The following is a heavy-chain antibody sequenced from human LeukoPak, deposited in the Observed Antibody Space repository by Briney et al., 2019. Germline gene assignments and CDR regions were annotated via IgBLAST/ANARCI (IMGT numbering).Heavy chain of an antibody. CDR2: IIPIFGTA. D-gene: IGHD3-22*01. V-gene: IGHV1-69*05. CDR1: GGTFSSYA. Sequence: ASVKVSCKASGGTFSSYAISWVRQAPGQGLEWMGGIIPIFGTANYAQKFQGRVTITTDESTSTAYMELSSLRSEDTAVYYCARAYYYDSSGTPYYFDYWGQGTLVTVSS. CDR3: ARAYYYDSSGTPYYFDY. J-gene: IGHJ4*02.